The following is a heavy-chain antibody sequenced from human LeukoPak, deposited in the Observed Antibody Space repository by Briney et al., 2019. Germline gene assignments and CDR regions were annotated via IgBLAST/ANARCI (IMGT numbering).Heavy chain of an antibody. Sequence: SETLSLTCTVSGASITSSSYYWGWIRQPPGKGLEWIGSTYYSGSTYYNPSLESRVTISVDTSKNQFSLKLTSVTAADTAVYYCASAGSYWADYWGQGTLVTVSS. CDR3: ASAGSYWADY. J-gene: IGHJ4*02. CDR1: GASITSSSYY. CDR2: TYYSGST. V-gene: IGHV4-39*01. D-gene: IGHD1-26*01.